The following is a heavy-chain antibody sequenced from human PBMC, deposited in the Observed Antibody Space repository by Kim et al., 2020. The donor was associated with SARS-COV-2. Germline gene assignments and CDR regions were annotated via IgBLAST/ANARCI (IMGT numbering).Heavy chain of an antibody. CDR3: AKGERITMIVVVTLFDY. CDR2: ISGSGGST. D-gene: IGHD3-22*01. Sequence: GGSLRLSCAASGFTFSSYAMSWVRQAPGKGLEWVSAISGSGGSTYYADSVKGRFTISRDNSKNTLYLQMNSLRAEDTAVYYCAKGERITMIVVVTLFDYWGQGTLVTVSS. CDR1: GFTFSSYA. V-gene: IGHV3-23*01. J-gene: IGHJ4*02.